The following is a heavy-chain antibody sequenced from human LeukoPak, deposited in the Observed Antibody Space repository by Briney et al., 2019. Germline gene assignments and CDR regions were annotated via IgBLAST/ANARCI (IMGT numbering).Heavy chain of an antibody. J-gene: IGHJ4*02. CDR1: GFTFSSYA. Sequence: PGGSLRLSCAASGFTFSSYAMHWVRQAPGKGLEWVAVISSDGNNQYYADFVKGRFTISRDNSKNTEYLQMNSLRVEDTAVYYCARASFRFYYFDYWGQGTLVTVSS. D-gene: IGHD2/OR15-2a*01. CDR2: ISSDGNNQ. CDR3: ARASFRFYYFDY. V-gene: IGHV3-30-3*01.